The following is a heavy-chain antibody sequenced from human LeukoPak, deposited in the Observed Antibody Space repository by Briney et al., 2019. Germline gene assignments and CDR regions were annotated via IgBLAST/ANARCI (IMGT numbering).Heavy chain of an antibody. CDR1: GYTFTSHY. J-gene: IGHJ3*02. Sequence: ASVKVSCKASGYTFTSHYIHWWRQAPGRGLEWMGVINPSGGNTNYAQNLQGRVTMTMDTSTSTVYMELSSLKSEDTAVYFCARGERWDAAFDIWGQGRMVTVSS. CDR3: ARGERWDAAFDI. V-gene: IGHV1-46*01. D-gene: IGHD1-26*01. CDR2: INPSGGNT.